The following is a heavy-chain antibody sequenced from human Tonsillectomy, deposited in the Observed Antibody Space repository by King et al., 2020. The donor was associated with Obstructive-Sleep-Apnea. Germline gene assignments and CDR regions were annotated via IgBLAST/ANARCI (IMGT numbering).Heavy chain of an antibody. Sequence: QLQESGPRLVKPSETLSLTCTVSGYSISSGSYWGWIRQPPGKGLGWIGSIYHSGSAYYNSSLKSRVTISVDRSKNQFSLKLSSVTAADTAVYYCARASRRDGYSYWYFDFWGRGTLVTVSS. CDR2: IYHSGSA. J-gene: IGHJ2*01. V-gene: IGHV4-38-2*02. CDR3: ARASRRDGYSYWYFDF. CDR1: GYSISSGSY. D-gene: IGHD5-24*01.